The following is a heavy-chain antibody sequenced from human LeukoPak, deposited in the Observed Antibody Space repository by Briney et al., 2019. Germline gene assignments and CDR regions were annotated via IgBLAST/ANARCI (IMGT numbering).Heavy chain of an antibody. CDR3: ARDDLRYFDWLESYFDY. CDR2: IYSGGST. Sequence: GGSLRLSCAASGFTFNNFAMSWVRQAPGKGLEWVSVIYSGGSTYYADSVKGRFTISRDNAKNSLYLQMNSLRAEDTAVYYCARDDLRYFDWLESYFDYWGQGTLVTVSS. D-gene: IGHD3-9*01. V-gene: IGHV3-23*03. J-gene: IGHJ4*02. CDR1: GFTFNNFA.